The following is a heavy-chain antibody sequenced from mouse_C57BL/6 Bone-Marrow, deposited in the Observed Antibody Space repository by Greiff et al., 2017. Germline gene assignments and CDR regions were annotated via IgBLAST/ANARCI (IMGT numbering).Heavy chain of an antibody. CDR2: IYPGSGNT. CDR3: ARQLRLREGFAY. Sequence: VQLQQSGAELVRPGASVKLSCKASGYTFTDYYINWVKQRPGQGLEWIARIYPGSGNTYYNEKFKGKATLTAEKSSSTAYMQLSSLTSEDSAVYFCARQLRLREGFAYWGQGTLVTVSA. J-gene: IGHJ3*01. CDR1: GYTFTDYY. D-gene: IGHD3-2*02. V-gene: IGHV1-76*01.